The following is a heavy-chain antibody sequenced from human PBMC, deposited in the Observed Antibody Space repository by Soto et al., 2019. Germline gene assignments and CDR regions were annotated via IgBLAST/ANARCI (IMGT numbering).Heavy chain of an antibody. CDR1: GGSISSYH. CDR2: IYYSGST. D-gene: IGHD3-10*01. Sequence: SETLSLTCTVSGGSISSYHWSWIRQTPGKGLQWIGYIYYSGSTTYNPSLKSRVTISLDTSKNLFSLKLSSVTAADTAVYFCAGDHNSGSYRFDYWGQGTLVTVSS. V-gene: IGHV4-59*01. CDR3: AGDHNSGSYRFDY. J-gene: IGHJ4*02.